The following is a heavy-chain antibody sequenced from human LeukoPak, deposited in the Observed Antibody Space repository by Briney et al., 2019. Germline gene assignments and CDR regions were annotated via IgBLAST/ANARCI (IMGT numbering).Heavy chain of an antibody. CDR2: ISYSGTN. CDR3: ASDDY. J-gene: IGHJ4*02. CDR1: GGPISSSSSSYH. V-gene: IGHV4-39*02. Sequence: SETLSLTLSGGPISSSSSSYHWGWLRQPPGKGLEWIGSISYSGTNYYNPSLKSRVPISVNTSKNHFSLNMSSVTAADTAVYFCASDDYWGQGTLVTVSS.